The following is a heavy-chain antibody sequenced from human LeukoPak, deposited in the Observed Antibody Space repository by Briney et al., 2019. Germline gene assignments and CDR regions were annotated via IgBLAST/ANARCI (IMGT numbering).Heavy chain of an antibody. V-gene: IGHV3-15*01. CDR2: IKSKTDGGTT. CDR1: GFTFTNAW. CDR3: TTWAAWTTTRDY. Sequence: PGGSLRLSCAASGFTFTNAWMSWVRRAPGQGLEWVGHIKSKTDGGTTDYGAPVKGRFTISRDDSKNTLYLQMNSLKNEDTAVYYCTTWAAWTTTRDYWGQGTLVTVSS. D-gene: IGHD4-17*01. J-gene: IGHJ4*02.